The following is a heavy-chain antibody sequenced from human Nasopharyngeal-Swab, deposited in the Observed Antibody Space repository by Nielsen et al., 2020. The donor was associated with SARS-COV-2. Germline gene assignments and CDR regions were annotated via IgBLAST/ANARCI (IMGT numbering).Heavy chain of an antibody. D-gene: IGHD3-22*01. Sequence: SETLSLTCIVSGGSIRSTSYYWDWFRQPPGMGPAWIGNINYSGTTYYNPSLKSRVTMTIDTSKNQFSLSLTSATAADTAVYYCARDYDGSGYFSWFDPWGQGTPVTVSS. J-gene: IGHJ5*02. CDR2: INYSGTT. CDR3: ARDYDGSGYFSWFDP. V-gene: IGHV4-39*02. CDR1: GGSIRSTSYY.